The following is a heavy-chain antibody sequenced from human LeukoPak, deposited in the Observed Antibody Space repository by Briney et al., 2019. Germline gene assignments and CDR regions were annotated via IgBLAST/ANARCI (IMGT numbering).Heavy chain of an antibody. CDR1: GYTFTGYY. D-gene: IGHD5-18*01. V-gene: IGHV1-3*01. CDR2: INAGNGNT. Sequence: ASVKVSCKASGYTFTGYYMHWVRQAPGQGLEWMGWINAGNGNTKYSQKFQGRVTITRDTSASTAYMELSSLRSEDTAVYYCAREDSYGYSSTYYWGQGTLVTVSS. CDR3: AREDSYGYSSTYY. J-gene: IGHJ4*02.